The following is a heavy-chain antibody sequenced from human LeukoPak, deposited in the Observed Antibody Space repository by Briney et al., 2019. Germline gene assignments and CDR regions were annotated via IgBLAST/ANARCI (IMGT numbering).Heavy chain of an antibody. D-gene: IGHD3-10*01. Sequence: ASVKVSCKASGYTFTCYGISWVRQAPGQGVEWMGWISAYNGNTNYAQKLQGRVTMTTDTSTSTAYMELRSLRSDDTAVYYCARDQGRGYYDAFDIWGQGTMVTVSS. CDR1: GYTFTCYG. J-gene: IGHJ3*02. V-gene: IGHV1-18*01. CDR2: ISAYNGNT. CDR3: ARDQGRGYYDAFDI.